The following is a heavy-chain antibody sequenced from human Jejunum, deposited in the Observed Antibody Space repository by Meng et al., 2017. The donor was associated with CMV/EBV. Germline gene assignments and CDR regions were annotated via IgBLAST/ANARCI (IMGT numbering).Heavy chain of an antibody. V-gene: IGHV4-34*01. D-gene: IGHD4/OR15-4a*01. J-gene: IGHJ4*02. CDR3: ARGDPRYCGAIYCYVQFDS. Sequence: FSRYSWTCIRPPPGKGLKWIGGINHGGQRTYHPSVKSRVPMSVGTSKRQFSLKLSSVPAADTAVYYCARGDPRYCGAIYCYVQFDSWGQGALVTVSS. CDR1: FSRYS. CDR2: INHGGQR.